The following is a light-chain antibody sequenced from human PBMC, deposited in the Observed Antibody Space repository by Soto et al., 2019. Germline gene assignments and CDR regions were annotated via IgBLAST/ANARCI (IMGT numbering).Light chain of an antibody. CDR3: QQYGNSPRYS. V-gene: IGKV3-20*01. CDR1: QSVDSRY. CDR2: AVS. Sequence: DIVLTQSPGTLSLSPGERATLSCRASQSVDSRYLAWYQQKPGQAPRLVIHAVSRRATGIPDRFSGSGSGTDFTLTISRLEPEDFAEYYCQQYGNSPRYSFGQGTYFEIK. J-gene: IGKJ2*03.